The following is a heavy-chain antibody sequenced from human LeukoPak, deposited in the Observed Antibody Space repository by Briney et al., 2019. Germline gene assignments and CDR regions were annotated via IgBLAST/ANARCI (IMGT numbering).Heavy chain of an antibody. Sequence: SETLSLTCTVSGGSVFSYYWNWIRQSPGKGLEWLGYIYPNGITNYSPSLGSGGTISIATSKNQISLRLTSVTAADTAIYYCARRAYYDSSGYHPTSGYFDLWGRGTLVTVSS. D-gene: IGHD3-22*01. CDR3: ARRAYYDSSGYHPTSGYFDL. J-gene: IGHJ2*01. V-gene: IGHV4-4*08. CDR1: GGSVFSYY. CDR2: IYPNGIT.